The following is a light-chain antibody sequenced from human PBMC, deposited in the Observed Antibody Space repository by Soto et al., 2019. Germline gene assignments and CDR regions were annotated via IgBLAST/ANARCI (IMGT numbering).Light chain of an antibody. CDR3: SSYTSSSTVI. J-gene: IGLJ2*01. CDR1: SSDVGGYNY. Sequence: QSALTQPASVSGSPGQSITISCTGTSSDVGGYNYISWYQQHPGKAPKFIIYDVRNRPSGVSNRFSGSRSGNTASLTICGLQAEDEGDYYCSSYTSSSTVIFGGGTKLTVL. V-gene: IGLV2-14*01. CDR2: DVR.